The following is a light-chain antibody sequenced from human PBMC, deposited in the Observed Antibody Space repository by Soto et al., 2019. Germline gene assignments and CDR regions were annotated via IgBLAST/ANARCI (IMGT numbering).Light chain of an antibody. CDR3: SSYTSSNTLV. CDR1: SSDVSGYNY. V-gene: IGLV2-14*03. CDR2: DVT. Sequence: QSALTQPASVSGSPGQSITISCTATSSDVSGYNYVSWYQQHPGKAPKLMIYDVTNRPSGVSNRFSGSKSGNTASLTISGLQAEDEADYYCSSYTSSNTLVFGGGTKVTVL. J-gene: IGLJ2*01.